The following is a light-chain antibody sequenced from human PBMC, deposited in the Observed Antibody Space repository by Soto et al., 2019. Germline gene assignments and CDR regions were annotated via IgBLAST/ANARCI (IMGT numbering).Light chain of an antibody. CDR3: MQALQTPT. CDR2: LGS. V-gene: IGKV2-28*01. Sequence: DIVMTQSPLSLPVTPGEPASISCRSSQSLLHSNGYNYLDWYLQKPVQSPQLLIYLGSNRASGVPDRFSGSGSGTDFTLKISRVEAEDVGVYYCMQALQTPTFGPGTKVEIK. J-gene: IGKJ1*01. CDR1: QSLLHSNGYNY.